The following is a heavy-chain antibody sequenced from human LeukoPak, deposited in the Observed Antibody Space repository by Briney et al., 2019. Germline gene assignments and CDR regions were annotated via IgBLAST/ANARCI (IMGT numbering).Heavy chain of an antibody. CDR3: ARDYGGNTDAFDI. CDR2: INPNSGGT. J-gene: IGHJ3*02. V-gene: IGHV1-2*02. D-gene: IGHD4-23*01. Sequence: ASVKVSCKASVYTFTYHYMYWVRQAPGQGLEWMGWINPNSGGTNYAQNFQGRVTMTRDTSISTAYMELSSLRSDDTAVYYCARDYGGNTDAFDIWGQGTMLIVSS. CDR1: VYTFTYHY.